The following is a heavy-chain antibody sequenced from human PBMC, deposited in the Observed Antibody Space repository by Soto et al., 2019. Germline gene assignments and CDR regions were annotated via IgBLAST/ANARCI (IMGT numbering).Heavy chain of an antibody. CDR1: GFTFSSYW. D-gene: IGHD2-2*01. CDR3: ARDTGACISTSGYARVNWFDP. J-gene: IGHJ5*02. V-gene: IGHV3-7*01. Sequence: EVQLVESGGGLVQPGGSLRLSCAASGFTFSSYWMSWVRQAPGKGLEWVANIKQDGSEKYYVDSVKGRFTISRDNAKNSLYLQMNSLRAEDTAVYYCARDTGACISTSGYARVNWFDPWGQGTLVTVSS. CDR2: IKQDGSEK.